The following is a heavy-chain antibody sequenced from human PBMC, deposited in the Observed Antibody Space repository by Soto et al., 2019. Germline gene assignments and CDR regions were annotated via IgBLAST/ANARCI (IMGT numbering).Heavy chain of an antibody. CDR1: GGSISPYY. CDR2: IFYSGST. D-gene: IGHD3-3*01. J-gene: IGHJ6*02. CDR3: ARDVGRFLGGMDV. V-gene: IGHV4-59*01. Sequence: SETLSLTCTVSGGSISPYYWSWIRQAPGKGLEWIGYIFYSGSTDYNPSLKSRVTISVDTSKNQFSLKLNFVTAVDTAVYYCARDVGRFLGGMDVWGHGTTVTVCS.